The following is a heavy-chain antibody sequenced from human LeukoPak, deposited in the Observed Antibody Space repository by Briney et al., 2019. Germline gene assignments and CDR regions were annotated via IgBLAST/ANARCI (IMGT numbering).Heavy chain of an antibody. CDR3: ASIDYGSDY. V-gene: IGHV4-59*08. CDR1: GGSISSYY. Sequence: PSETLSLTCTVSGGSISSYYWSWIRQPPGKGLEWIGYIYYSGSTNYNPSLKSRVTISVDTSKNQFSLKLSSVTAADTAVYYCASIDYGSDYWGQGTLVTVSS. D-gene: IGHD3-10*01. CDR2: IYYSGST. J-gene: IGHJ4*02.